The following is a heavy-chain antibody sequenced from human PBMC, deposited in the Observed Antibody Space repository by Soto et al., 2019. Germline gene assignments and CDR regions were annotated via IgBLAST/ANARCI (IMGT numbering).Heavy chain of an antibody. CDR1: GFTFSSYA. Sequence: GGSLRLSCAASGFTFSSYAMSWVRQAPGKGLEWVSAISGSGGSTYYADSVKGRFTISRDNSKNTLYLQMNSLRAEDTAVYYCAKDSLWFGELFPTDYYYYGMDVWGQGTTVTVSS. V-gene: IGHV3-23*01. J-gene: IGHJ6*02. CDR3: AKDSLWFGELFPTDYYYYGMDV. CDR2: ISGSGGST. D-gene: IGHD3-10*01.